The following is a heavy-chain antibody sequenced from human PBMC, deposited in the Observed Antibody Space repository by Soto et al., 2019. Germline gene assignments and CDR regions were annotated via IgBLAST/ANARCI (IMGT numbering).Heavy chain of an antibody. V-gene: IGHV4-34*01. D-gene: IGHD2-8*01. CDR1: GGSFSGYY. CDR2: INHSGST. CDR3: ARVVLRSRSGSYCTNGVCQLRKFDY. Sequence: SETLSLTCAVYGGSFSGYYWSWIRQPPGKGLEWIGEINHSGSTNYNPSLKSRVTISVDTSKNQFSLKLSSVTAADTAVYYCARVVLRSRSGSYCTNGVCQLRKFDYWGQGPLVTVSS. J-gene: IGHJ4*02.